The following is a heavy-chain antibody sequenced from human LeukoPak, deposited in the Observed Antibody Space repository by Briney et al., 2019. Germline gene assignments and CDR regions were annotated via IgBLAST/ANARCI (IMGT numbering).Heavy chain of an antibody. V-gene: IGHV3-23*01. D-gene: IGHD5-18*01. CDR2: ISGSGGST. Sequence: GGSPRLSCAASGFTFSSYAMSWVRQAPGKGLEWVSAISGSGGSTYYADSVKGRFTISRDNSKNTLYLQMNSLRAEDTAVYYCAKDPGGYSYGPQGYFDYWGQGTLVTVSS. CDR3: AKDPGGYSYGPQGYFDY. J-gene: IGHJ4*02. CDR1: GFTFSSYA.